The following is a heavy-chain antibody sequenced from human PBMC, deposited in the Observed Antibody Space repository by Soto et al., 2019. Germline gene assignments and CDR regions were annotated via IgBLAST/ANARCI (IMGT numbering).Heavy chain of an antibody. D-gene: IGHD5-12*01. V-gene: IGHV4-39*01. Sequence: SENLSHTCTVSGGSISSSTYYCGCIRQPPGKGLEWIGSIYYSGSAYYNPSLKSRVNISVDTSKNQFSLKLSSVTAADTAVYYCAGLMATNDAFDIWGQGTMVT. J-gene: IGHJ3*02. CDR2: IYYSGSA. CDR1: GGSISSSTYY. CDR3: AGLMATNDAFDI.